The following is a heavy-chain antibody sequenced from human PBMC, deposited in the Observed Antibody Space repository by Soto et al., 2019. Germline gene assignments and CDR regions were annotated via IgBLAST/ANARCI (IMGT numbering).Heavy chain of an antibody. V-gene: IGHV3-66*01. D-gene: IGHD6-19*01. Sequence: EVQLVESGGGLVQSGGSLRLSCTASEFNVSSNYMTWVRQAPGKGLEWVSLIYSGGGTYFADSVKGRFTISRDNSKNILYLQMNSLRAEDTALYYCAGGSGWSYDLWYFDLWGRGTLVTVSS. CDR3: AGGSGWSYDLWYFDL. CDR2: IYSGGGT. CDR1: EFNVSSNY. J-gene: IGHJ2*01.